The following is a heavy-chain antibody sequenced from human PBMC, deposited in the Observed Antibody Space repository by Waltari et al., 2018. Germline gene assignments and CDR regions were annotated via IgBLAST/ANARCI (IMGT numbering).Heavy chain of an antibody. V-gene: IGHV1-69-2*01. J-gene: IGHJ3*01. Sequence: EVQLLQSGAEVKKPGTPVKISCKVSGDTFTDNYIHWIQQAPGKGLQWMGLLDPEDGQAVYAEKFQGRVTMTADTSIHTAYMELTSLTSEDTAFYYCAAALGGGISASRPFHFWDQGTMITVSS. CDR1: GDTFTDNY. CDR2: LDPEDGQA. D-gene: IGHD3-10*01. CDR3: AAALGGGISASRPFHF.